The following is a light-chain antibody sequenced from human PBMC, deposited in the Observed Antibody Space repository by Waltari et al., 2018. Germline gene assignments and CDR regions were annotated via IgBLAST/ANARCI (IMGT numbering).Light chain of an antibody. CDR3: QQYNSYST. J-gene: IGKJ2*01. V-gene: IGKV1-5*03. CDR2: KAT. Sequence: DIQMTQSPSTLSASVGDRVTIICRASQSISNWLAWYQQKPGKAPKLLIHKATTLESEVPSRFSGSGSGTEFTLTISSLQPDDFATYYCQQYNSYSTFGQGDKLAMK. CDR1: QSISNW.